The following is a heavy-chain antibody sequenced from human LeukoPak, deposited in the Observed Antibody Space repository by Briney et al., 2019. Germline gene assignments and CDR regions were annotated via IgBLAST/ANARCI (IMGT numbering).Heavy chain of an antibody. CDR2: IYYSGST. CDR3: ARLSPLGGSSWYYYYYYGMDV. CDR1: GGSISSYY. J-gene: IGHJ6*02. V-gene: IGHV4-59*08. D-gene: IGHD6-13*01. Sequence: SETLSLTCTVSGGSISSYYWSWIRQPPGKGLEWIGYIYYSGSTNYNPSLKSRVTISVDTSKNQFSLKLSSVTAADTAVYYCARLSPLGGSSWYYYYYYGMDVWAKGPRSPSP.